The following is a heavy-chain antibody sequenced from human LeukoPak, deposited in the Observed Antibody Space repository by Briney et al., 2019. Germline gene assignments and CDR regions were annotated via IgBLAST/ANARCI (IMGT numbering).Heavy chain of an antibody. Sequence: GGSLRLSCAASGFTFVSYAMHGVRQPAGKGLEGEAVISYDGSNKYYADSVKGRFTISRDNSKNTLYLQMNSLRAEDTAVYYCEKQFQIGVNYFDYWGQGTPVTVSS. CDR2: ISYDGSNK. CDR3: EKQFQIGVNYFDY. V-gene: IGHV3-30*04. D-gene: IGHD3-22*01. J-gene: IGHJ4*02. CDR1: GFTFVSYA.